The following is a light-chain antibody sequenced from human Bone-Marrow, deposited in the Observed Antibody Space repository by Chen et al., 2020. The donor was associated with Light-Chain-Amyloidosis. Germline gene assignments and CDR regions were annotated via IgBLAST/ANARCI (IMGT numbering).Light chain of an antibody. V-gene: IGLV6-57*01. CDR3: QSYQGSSQGV. Sequence: NFMLTQPHSVSESPGKTVIISCTRSSGSIATNYVQWYQKRPGSSPTTVIYEDDQRPSGVPDRFSGSVYSSSNSASLTISGLKTEYEADYYCQSYQGSSQGVFGGGTKLTVL. CDR1: SGSIATNY. CDR2: EDD. J-gene: IGLJ3*02.